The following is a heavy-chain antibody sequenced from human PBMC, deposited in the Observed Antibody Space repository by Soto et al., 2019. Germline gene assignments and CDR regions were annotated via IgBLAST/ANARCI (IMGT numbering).Heavy chain of an antibody. CDR2: IKQDGSEK. J-gene: IGHJ5*02. D-gene: IGHD3-3*01. Sequence: GGSLRLSCAASGFTFSSYWMSWVRQAPGKGLEWVANIKQDGSEKYYVDSVKGRFTISRDNAKNSLYLQMNSLRAEDTAVYYCARGGAFWSGYSLYWFDPWGQGTLVTVSS. CDR1: GFTFSSYW. CDR3: ARGGAFWSGYSLYWFDP. V-gene: IGHV3-7*01.